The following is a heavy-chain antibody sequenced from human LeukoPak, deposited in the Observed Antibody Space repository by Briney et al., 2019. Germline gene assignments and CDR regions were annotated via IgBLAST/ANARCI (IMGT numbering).Heavy chain of an antibody. Sequence: GGSLRLSCAASGFTFSSYGMHWVRQAPGKGLEWVAVIWYDGSNKYYADSVKGRFTISRDNSKNTLYLQMNSLRAEDTAVYYCARDRSLYSSGWYVGYWGQGTLVTVSS. CDR2: IWYDGSNK. CDR1: GFTFSSYG. V-gene: IGHV3-33*01. CDR3: ARDRSLYSSGWYVGY. J-gene: IGHJ4*02. D-gene: IGHD6-19*01.